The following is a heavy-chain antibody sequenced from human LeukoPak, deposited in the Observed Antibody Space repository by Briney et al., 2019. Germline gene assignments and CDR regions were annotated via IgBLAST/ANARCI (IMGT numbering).Heavy chain of an antibody. J-gene: IGHJ4*02. Sequence: GGSLRLSCAASGFTVSSNYMSWVRQAPGKGLEWVSVIYSGGSTYYADSVKGRFTISRDNSKNTLYLQMNSLRAEDTAVYYCARVSRGSYHFDYWGQGALVTVSS. CDR1: GFTVSSNY. V-gene: IGHV3-66*01. CDR2: IYSGGST. D-gene: IGHD1-26*01. CDR3: ARVSRGSYHFDY.